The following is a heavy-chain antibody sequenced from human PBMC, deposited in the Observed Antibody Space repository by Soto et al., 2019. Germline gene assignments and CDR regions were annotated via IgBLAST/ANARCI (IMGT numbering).Heavy chain of an antibody. Sequence: QVQLVQSGAEVKKPGASVKVSCKASGYTFTSDDINWVRQATGQGLEWMGWMNRNSGNTGYAQKFQGRVTMTWNTSISTAYMELRSLRSDDTAVYYCARDSPPVDYWGQGTLVTVSS. V-gene: IGHV1-8*01. J-gene: IGHJ4*02. CDR1: GYTFTSDD. CDR3: ARDSPPVDY. CDR2: MNRNSGNT.